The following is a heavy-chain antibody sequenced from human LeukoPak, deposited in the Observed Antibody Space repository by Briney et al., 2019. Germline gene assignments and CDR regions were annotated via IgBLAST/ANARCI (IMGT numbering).Heavy chain of an antibody. Sequence: PGGSLRLSCVASGFPFSSYWMTWVRQAPGKGLEWVSYISSSGSTIYYADSVKGRFTISRDNAKNSLYLQMNSLRAEDTAVYYCARVRFYDFWSGAFDYWGQGTLVTVSS. CDR3: ARVRFYDFWSGAFDY. CDR2: ISSSGSTI. D-gene: IGHD3-3*01. CDR1: GFPFSSYW. V-gene: IGHV3-48*04. J-gene: IGHJ4*02.